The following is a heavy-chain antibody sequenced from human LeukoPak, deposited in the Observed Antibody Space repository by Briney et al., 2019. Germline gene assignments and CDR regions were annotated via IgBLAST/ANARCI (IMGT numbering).Heavy chain of an antibody. D-gene: IGHD3-9*01. J-gene: IGHJ4*02. Sequence: SETLSLTCTVSGGPISSYYWSWIRQPPGKGLEWIGYIYYSGSTNYNPSLKGRVTISVDTSKNQFSLKLSSVTAADTAVYYCARQRDDILTGYYNFDYWGQGTLVTVSS. CDR1: GGPISSYY. V-gene: IGHV4-59*08. CDR3: ARQRDDILTGYYNFDY. CDR2: IYYSGST.